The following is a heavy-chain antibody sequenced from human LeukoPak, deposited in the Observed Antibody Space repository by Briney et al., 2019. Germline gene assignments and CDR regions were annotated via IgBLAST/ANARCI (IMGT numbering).Heavy chain of an antibody. Sequence: SQTLSLTCTVSGGSISSGSYYWSWNRQPAGKGLEWIVRIYTSGSTNYNPSLKSRVTISVDTSKHQFSLKLSSVTAADTAVYYCARGGAMTPAYWGQGTLVTVSS. J-gene: IGHJ4*02. CDR1: GGSISSGSYY. CDR2: IYTSGST. D-gene: IGHD4-17*01. CDR3: ARGGAMTPAY. V-gene: IGHV4-61*02.